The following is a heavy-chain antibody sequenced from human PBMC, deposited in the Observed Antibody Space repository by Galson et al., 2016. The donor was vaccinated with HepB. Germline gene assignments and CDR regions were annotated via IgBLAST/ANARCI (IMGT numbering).Heavy chain of an antibody. V-gene: IGHV3-7*03. CDR3: VRSKSMSHRFLGLPRNQRGFNYGSLVFDL. D-gene: IGHD5-18*01. J-gene: IGHJ5*02. CDR1: GFTSGGFW. CDR2: IKQDGSEK. Sequence: SLRLSCASSGFTSGGFWMSWVRQAPEKGLQWVATIKQDGSEKYYVDSVRGRFTISRDNPKSSLYVQMNGLRVEDTAVYYCVRSKSMSHRFLGLPRNQRGFNYGSLVFDLWGQGMLVTVSS.